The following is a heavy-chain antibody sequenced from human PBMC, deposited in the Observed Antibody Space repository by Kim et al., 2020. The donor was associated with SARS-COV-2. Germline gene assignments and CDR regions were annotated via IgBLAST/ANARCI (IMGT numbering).Heavy chain of an antibody. J-gene: IGHJ6*03. Sequence: GGSLRLSCAASGFAFMSYGMHWVRQAPGKGLEWVAFISDGGGNDFYADSVKGRFTISRENSANKLFLQINSLRTEDTAVYFCCKGGPRALSFGSHNHY. CDR1: GFAFMSYG. V-gene: IGHV3-30*03. CDR3: CKGGPRALSFGSHNHY. D-gene: IGHD5-18*01. CDR2: ISDGGGND.